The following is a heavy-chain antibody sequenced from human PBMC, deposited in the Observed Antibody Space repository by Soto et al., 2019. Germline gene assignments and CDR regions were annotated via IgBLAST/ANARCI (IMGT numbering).Heavy chain of an antibody. V-gene: IGHV3-7*01. CDR1: GFTFSAYW. D-gene: IGHD1-20*01. CDR2: IKRDGSEK. Sequence: EVQLVESGGGLVQPGGSLRLSCAASGFTFSAYWMSWVRQTPGKGLEWVANIKRDGSEKYYVDSVKGRFTISRDNAKNPLFLEMNSLRAEDTAVFYCAIITRGFSMDVWGQGTTVTVSS. CDR3: AIITRGFSMDV. J-gene: IGHJ6*02.